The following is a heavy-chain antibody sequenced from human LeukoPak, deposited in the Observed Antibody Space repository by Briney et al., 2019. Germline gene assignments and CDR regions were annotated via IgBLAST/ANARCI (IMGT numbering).Heavy chain of an antibody. CDR1: GFTFSSYS. J-gene: IGHJ4*02. CDR3: ARDRGSGWYDY. V-gene: IGHV3-21*01. Sequence: PGGSLRLSCAASGFTFSSYSMNWVRQAPGKGLEWVSFISSSSSHIYYTDSVKGRFTISRDNAKNSLYLQMNSLRAEDTAVYYCARDRGSGWYDYWSRGTLVTVSS. D-gene: IGHD6-19*01. CDR2: ISSSSSHI.